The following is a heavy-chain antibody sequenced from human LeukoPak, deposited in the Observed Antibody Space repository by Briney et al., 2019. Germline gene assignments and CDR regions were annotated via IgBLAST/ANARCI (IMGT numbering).Heavy chain of an antibody. CDR3: ARDKIPQATYYDVLTGPFDI. Sequence: ASVKVSCKASGYTFTGHYIHWVRQAPGQGLEWMGWINPNSGVTNYAQKFQGRVSMTRGTSTSTAYMELRRLRSDDTAVYFCARDKIPQATYYDVLTGPFDIWGQGTMVTASS. CDR2: INPNSGVT. D-gene: IGHD3-9*01. J-gene: IGHJ3*02. V-gene: IGHV1-2*02. CDR1: GYTFTGHY.